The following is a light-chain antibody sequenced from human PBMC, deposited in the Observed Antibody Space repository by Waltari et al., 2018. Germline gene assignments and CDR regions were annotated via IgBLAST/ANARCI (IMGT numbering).Light chain of an antibody. CDR1: SGSIASNY. CDR3: QSYDGINWM. J-gene: IGLJ3*02. Sequence: NFMLTQPHSVSESPGKTVTISCTRSSGSIASNYVQWFQQRPGSAPTTVIYEDYQRPSGVPDRFSSSIDSSSNSASLTISGLKTEDEADYYCQSYDGINWMFGGGTKLTVL. CDR2: EDY. V-gene: IGLV6-57*03.